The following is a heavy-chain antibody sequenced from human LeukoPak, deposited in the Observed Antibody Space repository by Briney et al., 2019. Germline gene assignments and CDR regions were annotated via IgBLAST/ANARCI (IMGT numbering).Heavy chain of an antibody. V-gene: IGHV4-59*08. CDR3: ARQRGYKDAFDI. D-gene: IGHD1-14*01. J-gene: IGHJ3*02. Sequence: PSETLSLTCTVSGGSISSYYWSWIRQPPGKGLEWIGYIYYSGSTNYNPSLKSRVTISVDTSKNQFSLKLSSVTAADTAVYYCARQRGYKDAFDIWGQGTMVTVSS. CDR1: GGSISSYY. CDR2: IYYSGST.